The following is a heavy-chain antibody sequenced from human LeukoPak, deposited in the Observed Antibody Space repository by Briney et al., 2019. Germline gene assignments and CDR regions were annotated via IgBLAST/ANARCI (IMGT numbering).Heavy chain of an antibody. Sequence: ASVKVSCKASGYTFTGYYMHWVRQAPGQGLEWMGRINPNSGGTNYAQKFQGRVTMTRDTSISTAYMELSRLRSDDTAVYYCAREVGYCSSTSCYNPIYYYYGMDVWGQGTTVTVSS. D-gene: IGHD2-2*02. CDR1: GYTFTGYY. CDR2: INPNSGGT. V-gene: IGHV1-2*06. J-gene: IGHJ6*02. CDR3: AREVGYCSSTSCYNPIYYYYGMDV.